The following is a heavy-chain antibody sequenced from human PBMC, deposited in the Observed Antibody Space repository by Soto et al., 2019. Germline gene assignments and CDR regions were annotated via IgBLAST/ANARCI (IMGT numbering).Heavy chain of an antibody. CDR3: AGRRVVRGVISAFDI. J-gene: IGHJ3*02. CDR2: IYPGDSDT. V-gene: IGHV5-51*01. Sequence: GESLKISCKGSGYSFTSYWIGWVRQMPGKGLEWMGIIYPGDSDTRYSPSFQGQVTISADKSISTAYLQWSSLKASDTAMYYCAGRRVVRGVISAFDIWGQGTMVTVSS. D-gene: IGHD3-10*01. CDR1: GYSFTSYW.